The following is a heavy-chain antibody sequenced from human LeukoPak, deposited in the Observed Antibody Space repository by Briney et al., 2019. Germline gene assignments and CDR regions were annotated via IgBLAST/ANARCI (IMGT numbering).Heavy chain of an antibody. Sequence: GGSLRLSCAASGFTFSSYGMHWVRQAPGKGLEWVAVISYDGSNKYYADSVKGRFTISRDNSKSTLYLQMNSLRAEDTAVYYCAKAAPSHLWGQGTLVTVSS. J-gene: IGHJ4*02. V-gene: IGHV3-30*18. CDR3: AKAAPSHL. CDR2: ISYDGSNK. CDR1: GFTFSSYG.